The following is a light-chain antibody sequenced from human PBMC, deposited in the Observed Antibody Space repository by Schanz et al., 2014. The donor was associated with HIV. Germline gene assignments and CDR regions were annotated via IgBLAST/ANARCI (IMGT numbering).Light chain of an antibody. CDR2: QAS. CDR1: QTIGRL. J-gene: IGKJ2*01. V-gene: IGKV1-5*03. Sequence: IQMTQSPSTVSTSVGDRVTITCRASQTIGRLLAWYQQKPGRAPKLLIYQASILETGVPSRFSGSGSGTSFTLTITSLQPDDFATYYCQQCVTSPYTFGQGTKLDI. CDR3: QQCVTSPYT.